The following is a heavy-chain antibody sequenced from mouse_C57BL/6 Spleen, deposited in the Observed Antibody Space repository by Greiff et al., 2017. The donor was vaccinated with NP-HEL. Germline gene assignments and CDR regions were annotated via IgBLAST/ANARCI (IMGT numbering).Heavy chain of an antibody. CDR2: IYPGSGNT. J-gene: IGHJ3*01. V-gene: IGHV1-66*01. D-gene: IGHD2-1*01. CDR3: AREMGNYLAWFAY. CDR1: GYSFTSYY. Sequence: QVQLKESGPELVKPGASVKISCKASGYSFTSYYIHWVKQRPGQGLEWIGWIYPGSGNTKYNEKFKGKATLTADTSSSTAYMQLSSLTSEDSAVYYCAREMGNYLAWFAYWGQGTLVTVSA.